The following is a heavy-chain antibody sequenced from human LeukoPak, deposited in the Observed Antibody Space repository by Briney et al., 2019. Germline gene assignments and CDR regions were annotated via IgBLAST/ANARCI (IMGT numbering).Heavy chain of an antibody. V-gene: IGHV2-5*01. J-gene: IGHJ4*02. CDR1: GFSLSTSGVR. CDR3: AHSRITIFGVVTTKAYYFDY. D-gene: IGHD3-3*01. Sequence: SGPTLANPTQTLTLTCTLSGFSLSTSGVRVGWIRQPLAKALEWLALIYWHDDKRDSTTLKRRLTITQDTSKNQVVLTMTNMDPVDTATYYCAHSRITIFGVVTTKAYYFDYWGQETLVTVSS. CDR2: IYWHDDK.